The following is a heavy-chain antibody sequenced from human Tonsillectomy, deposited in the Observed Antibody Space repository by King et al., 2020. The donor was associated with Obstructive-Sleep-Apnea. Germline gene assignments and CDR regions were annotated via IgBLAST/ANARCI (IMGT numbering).Heavy chain of an antibody. CDR1: GFTFSSYG. J-gene: IGHJ3*02. D-gene: IGHD5-12*01. V-gene: IGHV3-33*01. Sequence: VQLVESGGGVVQPGRSLRLSCAASGFTFSSYGMHWVRPAPGKGLEWVGVLWYDGSNKYYADSVKGRFTISRDNSKNTLYLQMNSLRAEDTAVYYCARESISVIVAVAFDIWGQGTMVTVSS. CDR2: LWYDGSNK. CDR3: ARESISVIVAVAFDI.